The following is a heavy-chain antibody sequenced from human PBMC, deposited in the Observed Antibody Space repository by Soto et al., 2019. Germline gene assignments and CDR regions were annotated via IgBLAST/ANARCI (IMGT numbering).Heavy chain of an antibody. Sequence: GGSLRLSCAASGFTFSNAWMNWVRQAPGKGLEWVGRIKSKTDGGTTDYAAPVKGRFTISRDDSKNTLYLQMNSLKTEDTAVYYCTTEAYYDFWSGSVEDYFDYWGQGTLVTVSS. D-gene: IGHD3-3*01. CDR2: IKSKTDGGTT. V-gene: IGHV3-15*07. J-gene: IGHJ4*02. CDR1: GFTFSNAW. CDR3: TTEAYYDFWSGSVEDYFDY.